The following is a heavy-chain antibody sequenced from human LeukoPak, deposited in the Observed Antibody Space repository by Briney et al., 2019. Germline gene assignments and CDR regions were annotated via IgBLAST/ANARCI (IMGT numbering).Heavy chain of an antibody. CDR2: IYHSGST. D-gene: IGHD1-1*01. J-gene: IGHJ4*02. Sequence: PSETLSLTCTVSGGSISSCYYWGWIRQPPGKGLEGIGSIYHSGSTYYNPSLKSRVTISVDTSKNQFSLKLSSVTAADSAVYYCARVDRTTQPVYWGQGTLVTVSS. CDR3: ARVDRTTQPVY. V-gene: IGHV4-38-2*02. CDR1: GGSISSCYY.